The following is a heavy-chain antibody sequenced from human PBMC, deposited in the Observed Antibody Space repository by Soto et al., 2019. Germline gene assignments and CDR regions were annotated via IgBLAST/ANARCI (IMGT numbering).Heavy chain of an antibody. CDR2: INDDNGNT. J-gene: IGHJ4*02. CDR1: GYTFSGSV. V-gene: IGHV1-3*01. Sequence: QVQLVQSGAEVQKPGASVKVSCKASGYTFSGSVMHWVRQAPGQGLEWMGWINDDNGNTKYSQKFQGRVTMTWDTYASTADMELSSLRYEDTAIYYFASKIDATTATSLDYWGQVTLVTVSS. D-gene: IGHD4-17*01. CDR3: ASKIDATTATSLDY.